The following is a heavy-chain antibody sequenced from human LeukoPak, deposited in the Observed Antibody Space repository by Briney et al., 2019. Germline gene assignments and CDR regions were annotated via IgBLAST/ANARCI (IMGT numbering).Heavy chain of an antibody. J-gene: IGHJ4*02. Sequence: ASVKVSCKASGGTFSSYAISCVRQAPGQGLEWMGGIIPIFGTANYAQKFQGRVTITTDESTSTAYMELSSLRSEDTAVYYCAGYGPPLDYYFDYWGQGTLVTVSS. CDR1: GGTFSSYA. CDR2: IIPIFGTA. V-gene: IGHV1-69*05. CDR3: AGYGPPLDYYFDY. D-gene: IGHD3-10*01.